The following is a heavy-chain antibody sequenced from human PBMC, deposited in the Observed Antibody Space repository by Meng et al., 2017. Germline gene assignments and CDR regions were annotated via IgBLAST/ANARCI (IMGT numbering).Heavy chain of an antibody. Sequence: EVHLVGSGGGLVQSGGSLRLSCTAAGFTFRNYWMHWVRQAPGKGLVWVSRIKPDGTMTVYADSVKGRFTISRDNAKNTLYLQMNSLRSDDTAVYYCARSDWFDPWGKGTLVTVSS. CDR1: GFTFRNYW. V-gene: IGHV3-74*01. J-gene: IGHJ5*02. CDR2: IKPDGTMT. CDR3: ARSDWFDP.